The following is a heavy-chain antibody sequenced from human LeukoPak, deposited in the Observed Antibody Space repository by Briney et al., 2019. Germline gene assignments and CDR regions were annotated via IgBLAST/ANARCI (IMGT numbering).Heavy chain of an antibody. CDR3: ARRAGSGYFDY. V-gene: IGHV4-59*12. D-gene: IGHD3-3*01. CDR1: GDSISHYY. Sequence: PSETLSLTCTVSGDSISHYYWSWIRQSPEKGLEWIGYIFYTGTTNYNPSLKSRVTISVDRSRNQFSLKLSSVTAADTAVYYCARRAGSGYFDYWGQGTLVTVSS. CDR2: IFYTGTT. J-gene: IGHJ4*02.